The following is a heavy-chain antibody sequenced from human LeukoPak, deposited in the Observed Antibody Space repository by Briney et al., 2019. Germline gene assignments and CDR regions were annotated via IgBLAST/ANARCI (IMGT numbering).Heavy chain of an antibody. CDR1: GFTFSSFS. Sequence: GGSLRLSCAASGFTFSSFSMNWVRQAPGKELEWVSYISCSSSAIYYADSVEGRFTISRDNAKNSLYLQMNSLRDEDTAVYYCAKTDAFDMWGQGTLVTVSS. CDR3: AKTDAFDM. J-gene: IGHJ3*02. CDR2: ISCSSSAI. V-gene: IGHV3-48*02.